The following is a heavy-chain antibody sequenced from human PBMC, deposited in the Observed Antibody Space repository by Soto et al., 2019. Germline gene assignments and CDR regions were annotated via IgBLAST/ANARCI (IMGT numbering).Heavy chain of an antibody. V-gene: IGHV3-30-3*01. CDR1: GFTFSSYA. CDR2: ISYDGSNK. D-gene: IGHD3-10*01. CDR3: ARAGVYYGSGSPLAYYGMDV. Sequence: QVQLVESGGGVVQPGRSLRLSCAASGFTFSSYAMHWVRQAPGKGLEWVAVISYDGSNKYYADSVKGRFTISRDNSKNTLYLQMNSLRAEDTAVYYCARAGVYYGSGSPLAYYGMDVWGQGTTVTVSS. J-gene: IGHJ6*02.